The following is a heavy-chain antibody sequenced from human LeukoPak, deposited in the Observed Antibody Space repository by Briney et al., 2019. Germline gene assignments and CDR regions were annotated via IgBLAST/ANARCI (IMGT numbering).Heavy chain of an antibody. V-gene: IGHV3-7*01. J-gene: IGHJ5*01. D-gene: IGHD3-3*01. CDR3: ARCLWSSSRYMDS. Sequence: GGSLRLSCAASGFTFSSYWMSWVRQAPGKGLEWVANINQDGSEKYYVDSVKGRFTISRDNTKSSLYLQMNSLTVEDTAIYCCARCLWSSSRYMDSWGQGTLVTVSA. CDR2: INQDGSEK. CDR1: GFTFSSYW.